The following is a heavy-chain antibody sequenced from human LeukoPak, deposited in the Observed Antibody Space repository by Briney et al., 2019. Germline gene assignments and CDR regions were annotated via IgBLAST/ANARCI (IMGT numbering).Heavy chain of an antibody. CDR3: AKDIRFLAFRYYGMDV. CDR1: GFTFSSYG. J-gene: IGHJ6*02. V-gene: IGHV3-30*18. Sequence: PGGSLRLSCAASGFTFSSYGMHWVRQAPGKGLEWVAVISYDGSNKYYADSVKGRFTISRDNSKNTLYLQMNSLRAEDTAVYYCAKDIRFLAFRYYGMDVWGQGTTVTVSS. D-gene: IGHD3-3*01. CDR2: ISYDGSNK.